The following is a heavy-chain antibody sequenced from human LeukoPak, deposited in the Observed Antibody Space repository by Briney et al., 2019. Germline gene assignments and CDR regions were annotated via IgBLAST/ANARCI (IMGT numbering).Heavy chain of an antibody. J-gene: IGHJ4*02. CDR1: GYTFTSYG. CDR3: ARGGYYDSSGYYNY. Sequence: GASVKVSFKASGYTFTSYGISWVRQAPGQGREWMGWISAYNGNTNYAQKLQGRVTMTTDTSTSTAYMELRSLRSDDTAVYYCARGGYYDSSGYYNYWGQGTLVTVSS. V-gene: IGHV1-18*01. D-gene: IGHD3-22*01. CDR2: ISAYNGNT.